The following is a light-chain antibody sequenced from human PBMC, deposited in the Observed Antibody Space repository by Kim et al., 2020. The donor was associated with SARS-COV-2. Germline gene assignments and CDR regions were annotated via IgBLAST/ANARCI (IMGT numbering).Light chain of an antibody. J-gene: IGKJ2*01. CDR2: KAS. Sequence: LSASVGDRVSITCRASQSISSRLAWYQQKPGRAPKLLIYKASDLESGVPSRFSGSGSGTEFTLTISRLQPDDFATYYCQQYKSSSTFGQGTKLEI. V-gene: IGKV1-5*03. CDR3: QQYKSSST. CDR1: QSISSR.